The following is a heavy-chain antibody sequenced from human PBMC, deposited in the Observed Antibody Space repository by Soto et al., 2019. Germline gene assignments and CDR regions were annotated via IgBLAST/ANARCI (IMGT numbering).Heavy chain of an antibody. CDR2: INTGNDNT. D-gene: IGHD3-22*01. J-gene: IGHJ5*02. CDR3: ARGPNYYDSSGPNWFDP. V-gene: IGHV1-3*04. Sequence: VKVSCKASGYTFTTYPMHWVRQAPGQRLEWMGWINTGNDNTKYSQKFQGRVTITRDTSASTAYMELSSLRSEDTAVYYCARGPNYYDSSGPNWFDPWGQGTLVTVSS. CDR1: GYTFTTYP.